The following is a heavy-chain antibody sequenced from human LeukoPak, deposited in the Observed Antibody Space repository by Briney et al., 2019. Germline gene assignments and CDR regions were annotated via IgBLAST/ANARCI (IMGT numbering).Heavy chain of an antibody. CDR2: IIPILGIA. V-gene: IGHV1-69*04. CDR3: ARQAAAAGTFSFPGMDV. J-gene: IGHJ6*02. D-gene: IGHD6-13*01. CDR1: GGTFSSYA. Sequence: GASVKVSCKASGGTFSSYAISWVRQAPGQGLEWMGRIIPILGIANYAQKFQGRVTITADKSTSTAYMELSSLRSEDTAVYYCARQAAAAGTFSFPGMDVWGQGTTVTVSS.